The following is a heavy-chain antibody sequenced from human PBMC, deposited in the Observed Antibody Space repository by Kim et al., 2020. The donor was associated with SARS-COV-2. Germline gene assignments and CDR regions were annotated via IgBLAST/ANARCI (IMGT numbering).Heavy chain of an antibody. CDR2: ISAYNGNT. Sequence: ASVKVSCKASGYTFTSYGISWVRQAPGQGLEWMGWISAYNGNTNYAQKLQGRVTMTTDTSTSTAYMELRSLRSDDTAVYYCARDGSTHDPYYYGMDVWGQGTTVTVSS. CDR1: GYTFTSYG. V-gene: IGHV1-18*01. J-gene: IGHJ6*02. CDR3: ARDGSTHDPYYYGMDV. D-gene: IGHD3-10*01.